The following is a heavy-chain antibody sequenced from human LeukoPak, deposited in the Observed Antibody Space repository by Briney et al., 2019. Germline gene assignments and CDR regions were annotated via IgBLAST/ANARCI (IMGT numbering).Heavy chain of an antibody. CDR1: GYTFTNYA. CDR2: INAGNGNT. J-gene: IGHJ5*02. CDR3: ARDASGAYLGYFDP. Sequence: ASVKVSCKASGYTFTNYAMHWVRQAPGQRLEWMGWINAGNGNTKYSQKFQGRVTITRDTSASTAYMELSSLRSEDTAVYYCARDASGAYLGYFDPWGQGTLVTVSS. V-gene: IGHV1-3*01. D-gene: IGHD3-16*01.